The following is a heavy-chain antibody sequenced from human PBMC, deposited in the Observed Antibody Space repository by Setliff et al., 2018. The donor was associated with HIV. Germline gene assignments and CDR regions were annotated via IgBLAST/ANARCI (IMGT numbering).Heavy chain of an antibody. V-gene: IGHV1-69*13. CDR1: GGSFSSYA. J-gene: IGHJ4*02. Sequence: ASVKVSCKASGGSFSSYAISWVRQAPGQGLEWMGGIIPIFGTANYAQKFQGRVTITADESASTAYMELSSLRSEDTAVYYCARDYWKILDYWGQGTLVTVSS. CDR2: IIPIFGTA. D-gene: IGHD1-1*01. CDR3: ARDYWKILDY.